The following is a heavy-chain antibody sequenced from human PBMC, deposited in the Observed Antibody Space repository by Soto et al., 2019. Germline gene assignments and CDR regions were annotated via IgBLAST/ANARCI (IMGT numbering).Heavy chain of an antibody. D-gene: IGHD3-3*01. J-gene: IGHJ4*02. CDR3: ARGYYDLPDY. CDR2: ISYDGSNK. V-gene: IGHV3-30-3*01. Sequence: PXGSLRLSCSAAGVTFSSYAMHWVRQAPGKGLEWVAVISYDGSNKYYADSVKGRFTISRDNSKNTLYLQMNSLRAEDTAVYYCARGYYDLPDYWGQGTLVTVSS. CDR1: GVTFSSYA.